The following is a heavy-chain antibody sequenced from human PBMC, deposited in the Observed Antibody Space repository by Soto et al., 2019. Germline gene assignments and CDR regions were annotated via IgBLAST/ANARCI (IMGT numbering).Heavy chain of an antibody. CDR2: IFSNDEK. CDR1: GFSLSNARMG. D-gene: IGHD6-13*01. V-gene: IGHV2-26*01. CDR3: ARIQGIAAAWYFDL. J-gene: IGHJ2*01. Sequence: QVTLKESGPVLVKPTETLTLTCTVSGFSLSNARMGVSWIRQPPGKALEWLAHIFSNDEKSYSTSLKSSLTISKDTSKSQVVLTMTNMDPVDTGRYYCARIQGIAAAWYFDLWGRGTLVTVSS.